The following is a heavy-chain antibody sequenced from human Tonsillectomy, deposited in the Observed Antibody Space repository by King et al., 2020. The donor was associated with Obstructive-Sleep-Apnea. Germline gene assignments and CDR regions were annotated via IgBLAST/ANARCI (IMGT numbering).Heavy chain of an antibody. J-gene: IGHJ5*02. D-gene: IGHD4-17*01. CDR1: GFTFSSYW. V-gene: IGHV3-74*01. CDR2: INSDGSST. Sequence: VQLVESGGGLVQPGGSLRLSCAASGFTFSSYWMHWVRQAPGKGLVWVSRINSDGSSTSYADSVKGRFTISRDNAKNTLYLQMNSLRAEDTAVYYCARAGDYGDYVNGFDPWGQGTLVTVSS. CDR3: ARAGDYGDYVNGFDP.